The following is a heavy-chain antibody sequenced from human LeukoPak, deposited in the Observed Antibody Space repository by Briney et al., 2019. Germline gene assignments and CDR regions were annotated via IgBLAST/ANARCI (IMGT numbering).Heavy chain of an antibody. CDR3: AREGSEYSSSWYPHWFDP. CDR1: GGSISNYY. V-gene: IGHV4-59*01. D-gene: IGHD6-13*01. CDR2: IYYSGST. Sequence: ETLSLTCTVSGGSISNYYWSWIRQPPGKGLEWIGYIYYSGSTNYNPSLKSRVTISVDTSKNQFSLKLSSVTAADTAVYYCAREGSEYSSSWYPHWFDPWGQGTLVTVSS. J-gene: IGHJ5*02.